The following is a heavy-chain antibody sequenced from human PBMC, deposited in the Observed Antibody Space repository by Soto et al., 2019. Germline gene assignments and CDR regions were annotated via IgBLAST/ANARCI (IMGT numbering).Heavy chain of an antibody. CDR1: GFSLHNREVG. CDR2: IYWNDEQ. CDR3: AHRLPGPSGYDV. J-gene: IGHJ6*02. Sequence: SGPTPVNPTHTLTLTCTFSGFSLHNREVGVGWIRQPPGEALEWLALIYWNDEQYYNPSLRNRLTITRDTSKNQVVLTMTNMDPVDTATYYCAHRLPGPSGYDVWGQGTTVTVSS. D-gene: IGHD6-13*01. V-gene: IGHV2-5*01.